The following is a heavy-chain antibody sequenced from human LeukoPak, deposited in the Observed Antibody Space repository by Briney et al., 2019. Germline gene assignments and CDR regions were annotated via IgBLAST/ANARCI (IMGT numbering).Heavy chain of an antibody. D-gene: IGHD3-10*01. CDR2: IKQDGSEK. CDR3: AKGAFRDQVQGYYYMDV. Sequence: GGSLRLSCAASGFTFSSYWMSWVRQAPGKGLEWVANIKQDGSEKYYVYSVKGRFIISRDNAKNSLYLRMNSLRAEDTAVYYCAKGAFRDQVQGYYYMDVWGKGTTVTVSS. V-gene: IGHV3-7*01. J-gene: IGHJ6*03. CDR1: GFTFSSYW.